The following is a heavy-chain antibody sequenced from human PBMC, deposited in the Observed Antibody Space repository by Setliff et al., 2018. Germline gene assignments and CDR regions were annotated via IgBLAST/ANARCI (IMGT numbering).Heavy chain of an antibody. CDR3: ARGGLHFWSGYYFS. Sequence: SVKVSCKASGGTFSSYDISWVRQAPGQGLEWMGRIIPIFGTANYAQKFQGRVTITADKSTSTAYMELSSLRSDDTAMYYCARGGLHFWSGYYFSWGQGTLVTVSS. CDR2: IIPIFGTA. V-gene: IGHV1-69*06. CDR1: GGTFSSYD. J-gene: IGHJ4*02. D-gene: IGHD3-3*02.